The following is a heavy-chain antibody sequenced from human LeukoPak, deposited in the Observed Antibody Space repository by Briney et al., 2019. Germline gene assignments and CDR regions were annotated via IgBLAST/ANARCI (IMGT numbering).Heavy chain of an antibody. V-gene: IGHV4-39*01. D-gene: IGHD3-3*01. CDR1: GGSIDSRSYY. Sequence: SETLSLTCTVSGGSIDSRSYYRGWIRQPPGKGLEWIGSIYSSGSTYYNPSLKSRVTISVDTSKNQFSLRLSSVTAADTAVYYCARGLRVRTFGELSWYIDVWGKGTTVIVSS. CDR2: IYSSGST. CDR3: ARGLRVRTFGELSWYIDV. J-gene: IGHJ6*03.